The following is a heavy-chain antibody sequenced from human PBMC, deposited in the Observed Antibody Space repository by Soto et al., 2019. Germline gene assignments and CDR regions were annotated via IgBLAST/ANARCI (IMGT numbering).Heavy chain of an antibody. CDR3: AHGTDYYGSGSSFHGMDV. D-gene: IGHD3-10*01. CDR2: IYWDDDK. Sequence: QITLKESGPTLVKPTQTLTLTCTFSGFSLSTSGVGVGWIRQPPGKALEWLALIYWDDDKRYSPSLKSRLTSTQDPSKNHVVLTMTNMDPVDTATYYCAHGTDYYGSGSSFHGMDVWGQGTTVTVSS. J-gene: IGHJ6*02. V-gene: IGHV2-5*02. CDR1: GFSLSTSGVG.